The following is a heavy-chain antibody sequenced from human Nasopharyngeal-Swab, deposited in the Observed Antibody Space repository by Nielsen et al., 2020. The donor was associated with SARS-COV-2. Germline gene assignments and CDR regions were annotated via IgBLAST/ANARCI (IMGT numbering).Heavy chain of an antibody. CDR3: ARVGGVG. CDR2: IIPIFGTA. J-gene: IGHJ4*02. D-gene: IGHD3-16*01. V-gene: IGHV1-69*05. Sequence: WVRQAPGQGLEGMGGIIPIFGTANYAQKFQGRVTITTDESTSTAYMELISLGSEDTAVYYCARVGGVGWGQGTLVTVSS.